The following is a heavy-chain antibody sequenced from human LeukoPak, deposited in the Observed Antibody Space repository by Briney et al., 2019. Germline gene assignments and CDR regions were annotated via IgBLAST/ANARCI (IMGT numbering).Heavy chain of an antibody. V-gene: IGHV3-7*01. D-gene: IGHD3-22*01. CDR3: ARVSEVVVIIRYFDY. CDR1: GFTFSSYW. Sequence: GGSLRLSCAASGFTFSSYWMSWVRQAPGKGLEWVANIKQDGSEKYYVDSVKGRFTISRDNAKNSLYLQMNSLRAEDTAMYYCARVSEVVVIIRYFDYWGQGTLVTVSS. J-gene: IGHJ4*02. CDR2: IKQDGSEK.